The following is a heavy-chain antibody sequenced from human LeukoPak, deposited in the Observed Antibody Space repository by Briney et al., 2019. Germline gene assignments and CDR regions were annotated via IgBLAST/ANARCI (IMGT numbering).Heavy chain of an antibody. CDR3: AGDSSGYYNL. D-gene: IGHD3-22*01. CDR1: GGSFSSYA. CDR2: IIPILGIA. Sequence: SVKVSCKASGGSFSSYAISWVRQAPGQGLEWMGRIIPILGIANYAQKFQGRVTVTADKSTSTAYMELSSLRSEDTAVYYCAGDSSGYYNLWGQGTLVTVSS. V-gene: IGHV1-69*04. J-gene: IGHJ4*02.